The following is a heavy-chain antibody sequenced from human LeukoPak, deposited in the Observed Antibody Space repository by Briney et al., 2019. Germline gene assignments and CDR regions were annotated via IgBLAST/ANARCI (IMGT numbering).Heavy chain of an antibody. J-gene: IGHJ4*02. V-gene: IGHV3-21*01. CDR2: ITSSSSFI. D-gene: IGHD6-19*01. Sequence: TGGSLRLSSAASGFTFSSFSMNWGRQAPGKGLEWVSSITSSSSFIYYGDSVKGRFTISRDNAKNSLFLQMNSLRAEDTAVYYCARASLYSSGWYEDTPFDYWGQGTLVTVSS. CDR3: ARASLYSSGWYEDTPFDY. CDR1: GFTFSSFS.